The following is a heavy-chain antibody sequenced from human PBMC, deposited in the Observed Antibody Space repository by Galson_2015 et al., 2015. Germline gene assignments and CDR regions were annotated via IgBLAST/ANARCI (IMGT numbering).Heavy chain of an antibody. CDR1: GFTFSTYA. CDR2: ISVSGGST. V-gene: IGHV3-23*01. Sequence: SLRLSCAASGFTFSTYAMSWVRQAPGQGLEWVSAISVSGGSTYYADSVKGRFTISRDNSKNTLYLQMNSLRADDTAVYYCATIFGVMGVWGKGTTVSVSS. D-gene: IGHD3-3*01. J-gene: IGHJ6*04. CDR3: ATIFGVMGV.